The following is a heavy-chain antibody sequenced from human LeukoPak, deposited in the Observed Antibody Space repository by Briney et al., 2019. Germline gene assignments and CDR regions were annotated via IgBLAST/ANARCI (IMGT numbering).Heavy chain of an antibody. CDR3: ARGKYYYDSSGYYWFDP. V-gene: IGHV4-4*07. J-gene: IGHJ5*02. D-gene: IGHD3-22*01. CDR2: IYTSGST. Sequence: SETLSLTCTVSGGSMTNYYWSWIRQPAGKGLEWIGRIYTSGSTNYNPSLKSRVTMSVDTSKNQFSLKLSSVTAADTAVYYCARGKYYYDSSGYYWFDPWGQGTLVTVSS. CDR1: GGSMTNYY.